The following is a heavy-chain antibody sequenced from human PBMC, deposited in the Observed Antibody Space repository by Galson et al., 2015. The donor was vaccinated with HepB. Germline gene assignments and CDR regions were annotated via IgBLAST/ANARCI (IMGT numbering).Heavy chain of an antibody. J-gene: IGHJ6*02. D-gene: IGHD3-10*01. V-gene: IGHV3-11*01. Sequence: SLRLSCAASGFTFSDYYMSWIRQAPGKGLEWVSYISSSGSTIYYADSVKGRFTISRDNAKNSLYLQMNSLRAEDTAVYYCARGSIRGKYYYYGMDVWGQGTTVTVSS. CDR1: GFTFSDYY. CDR2: ISSSGSTI. CDR3: ARGSIRGKYYYYGMDV.